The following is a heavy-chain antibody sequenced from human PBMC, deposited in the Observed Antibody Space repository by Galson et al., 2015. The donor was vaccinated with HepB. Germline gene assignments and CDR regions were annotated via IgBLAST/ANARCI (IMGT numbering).Heavy chain of an antibody. CDR2: ISSTGVTT. CDR1: GFTFSDSY. CDR3: ATEYKRSGYPPGSRKAFDI. D-gene: IGHD1-14*01. V-gene: IGHV3-11*01. J-gene: IGHJ3*02. Sequence: SLRLSCAASGFTFSDSYMSWIRQSPGKGLEWLSYISSTGVTTHYADTLKGRFTISRDNAKNSLYLQMNSLRAEDTAMYYCATEYKRSGYPPGSRKAFDIWGQGTMVTVSS.